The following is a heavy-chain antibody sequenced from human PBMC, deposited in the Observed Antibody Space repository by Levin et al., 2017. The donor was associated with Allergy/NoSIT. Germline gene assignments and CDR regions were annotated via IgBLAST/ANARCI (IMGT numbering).Heavy chain of an antibody. V-gene: IGHV1-2*02. J-gene: IGHJ4*02. CDR1: RYIFSDYF. D-gene: IGHD3-22*01. CDR3: ARDLYNDDSVFGY. Sequence: KAGESLKISCKASRYIFSDYFIHWVRQAPGQGLEWMGWINPHSGDTKYAQEFQGRVTMTRDTSISTAYMELTRLTSDDTAVYYCARDLYNDDSVFGYWGQGTLVTVFS. CDR2: INPHSGDT.